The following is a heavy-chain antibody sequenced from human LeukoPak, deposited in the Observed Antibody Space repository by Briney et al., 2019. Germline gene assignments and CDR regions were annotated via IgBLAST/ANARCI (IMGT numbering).Heavy chain of an antibody. CDR3: ARVPHCDSNGCYDGGRYCEH. Sequence: SETLSLTCAVYGGSFSGYYWSWIRQPPGKGLEWIGEINHSGSTNYNPSLKSRVTISVDTSKNQFSLKLSSVTAADTAVYYCARVPHCDSNGCYDGGRYCEHWGQGALVTVSS. CDR1: GGSFSGYY. J-gene: IGHJ4*02. D-gene: IGHD3-22*01. V-gene: IGHV4-34*01. CDR2: INHSGST.